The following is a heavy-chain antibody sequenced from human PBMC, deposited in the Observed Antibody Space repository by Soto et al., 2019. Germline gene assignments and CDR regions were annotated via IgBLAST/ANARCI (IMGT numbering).Heavy chain of an antibody. CDR3: ARDCLTGDPREAFDY. CDR2: IDPTSTEK. J-gene: IGHJ4*02. Sequence: PGGSLRLSCSGSFFNFGAYSLSWVRRAPGKGLEWVSSIDPTSTEKHYADSVEGRFTVSRDNARSSLYLQIFNLRVDDTAVYYCARDCLTGDPREAFDYWGQGTLVTVSS. D-gene: IGHD7-27*01. V-gene: IGHV3-21*01. CDR1: FFNFGAYS.